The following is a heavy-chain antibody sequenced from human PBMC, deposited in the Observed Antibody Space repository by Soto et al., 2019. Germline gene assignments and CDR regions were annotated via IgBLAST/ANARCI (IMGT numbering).Heavy chain of an antibody. V-gene: IGHV1-69*13. CDR3: ARESGGGYSYGPYGPGMDV. CDR2: IIPIFGTA. Sequence: GASVKVSCKASGGTFSSYAISWVRQAPGQGLEWMGGIIPIFGTANYAQKFQGRVTITADESTSTAYMELSSLRSEDTAVYYCARESGGGYSYGPYGPGMDVWGQGTTVTVSS. D-gene: IGHD5-18*01. CDR1: GGTFSSYA. J-gene: IGHJ6*02.